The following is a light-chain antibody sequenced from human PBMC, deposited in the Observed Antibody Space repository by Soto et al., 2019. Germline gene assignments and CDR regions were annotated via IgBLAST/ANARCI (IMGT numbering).Light chain of an antibody. CDR1: QSVSSY. J-gene: IGKJ2*01. V-gene: IGKV3-11*01. Sequence: EIVLTQSPATLSLSPGERATLSCRASQSVSSYLSWYQQKPGHPPRLLIYYASNRATGIPARFSGSGSGTDVTLTISGLEPEDFAVYYCQQRSNWPPYTFGQGTKLEIK. CDR2: YAS. CDR3: QQRSNWPPYT.